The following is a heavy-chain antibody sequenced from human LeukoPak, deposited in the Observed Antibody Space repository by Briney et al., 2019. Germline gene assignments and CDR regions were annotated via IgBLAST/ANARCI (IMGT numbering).Heavy chain of an antibody. CDR2: INHSGST. CDR1: GGSFSGYS. V-gene: IGHV4-34*01. D-gene: IGHD3-9*01. CDR3: ARGLGTYYDILTGYSLGY. J-gene: IGHJ4*02. Sequence: SETLSLTCAVCGGSFSGYSWSWIRQPPGKGLEWIGEINHSGSTKYNPSLKSRVTISVDTSKNQFSLKLSSVTAADTAVYYCARGLGTYYDILTGYSLGYWGQGTLVTVSS.